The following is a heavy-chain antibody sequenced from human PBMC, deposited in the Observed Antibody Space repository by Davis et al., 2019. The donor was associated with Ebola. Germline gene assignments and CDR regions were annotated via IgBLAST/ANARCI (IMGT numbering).Heavy chain of an antibody. CDR2: IIPMLGIP. J-gene: IGHJ4*02. V-gene: IGHV1-69*04. CDR1: GYTFTTYD. D-gene: IGHD5-24*01. CDR3: ARVGDGYNSGY. Sequence: AASVKVSCKASGYTFTTYDIHWVRQAPGQGLEWMGRIIPMLGIPNYAQKFQGRVTISADTSTSTAYMELSSLRSEDTAVYYCARVGDGYNSGYWGQGTLVTVSS.